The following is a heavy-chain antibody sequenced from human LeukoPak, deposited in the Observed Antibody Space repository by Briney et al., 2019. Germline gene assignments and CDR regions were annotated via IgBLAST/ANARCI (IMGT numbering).Heavy chain of an antibody. J-gene: IGHJ4*02. CDR1: GYSISSGYY. Sequence: PSETLSLTCAVSGYSISSGYYCGWIRQPPGKGLEWIGSSYHSGSTYYNPSLKSRVTITLDTSKNQFSLKLSSVTAADTAVYYCAGERGYRSGVDYWGQGSLVTVSS. V-gene: IGHV4-38-2*02. CDR3: AGERGYRSGVDY. D-gene: IGHD5-18*01. CDR2: SYHSGST.